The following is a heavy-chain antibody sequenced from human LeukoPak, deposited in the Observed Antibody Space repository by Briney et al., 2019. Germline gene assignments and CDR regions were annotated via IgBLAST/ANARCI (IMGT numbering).Heavy chain of an antibody. V-gene: IGHV1-69*06. CDR1: GGTFSSYA. CDR2: IIPIFGTA. Sequence: SVKVSCKASGGTFSSYAISWVRQAPGQGLEWMGGIIPIFGTANYAQKFQGRVTITADKSTSTAYMELSSLRSEDTAVYYCARDRGSGDSSGYYLRGAFDIWGQGTMVTVSS. CDR3: ARDRGSGDSSGYYLRGAFDI. J-gene: IGHJ3*02. D-gene: IGHD3-22*01.